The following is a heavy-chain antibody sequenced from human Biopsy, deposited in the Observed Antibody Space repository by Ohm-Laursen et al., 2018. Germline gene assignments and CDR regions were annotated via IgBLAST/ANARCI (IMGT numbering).Heavy chain of an antibody. CDR1: GGSISNNNYY. CDR2: IFYRGST. J-gene: IGHJ5*02. V-gene: IGHV4-39*07. CDR3: ARDYDTSGYYYVS. Sequence: PGTLFLTCTVSGGSISNNNYYWGWIRQPPGKGLEWIGSIFYRGSTHYKPSLKSRVSISVDTSKNQFSLKLSSVTAADTAVYYCARDYDTSGYYYVSWGQGTLVTVSS. D-gene: IGHD3-22*01.